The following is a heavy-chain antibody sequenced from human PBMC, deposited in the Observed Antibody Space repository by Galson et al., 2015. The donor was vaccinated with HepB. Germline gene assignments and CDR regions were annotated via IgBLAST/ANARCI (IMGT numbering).Heavy chain of an antibody. CDR3: AAAFDV. J-gene: IGHJ3*01. CDR2: INTGGSTI. V-gene: IGHV3-48*02. Sequence: SLRLSCAASGFTFSAYNMNWVRQAPGKGLEWVSYINTGGSTIYYADSVKGRFTISRDNVKNSLYLQINSLRDEDTAVYYCAAAFDVWGQGTMVTVSS. CDR1: GFTFSAYN.